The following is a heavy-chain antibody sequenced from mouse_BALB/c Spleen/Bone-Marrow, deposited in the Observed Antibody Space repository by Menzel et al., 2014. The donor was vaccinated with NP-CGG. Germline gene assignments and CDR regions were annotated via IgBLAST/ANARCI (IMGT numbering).Heavy chain of an antibody. Sequence: VQLVESGPELVKPGASVRISCKASGYTFTSYYIHWVKQRPGQGLEWIGWIYPGNVNTKHNEKFKGKATLTADKSSSTAYMQLSSLTSEDSAVYFCARGGWLRDAMDYWGQGTSVTVSS. V-gene: IGHV1S56*01. CDR1: GYTFTSYY. D-gene: IGHD2-2*01. CDR2: IYPGNVNT. CDR3: ARGGWLRDAMDY. J-gene: IGHJ4*01.